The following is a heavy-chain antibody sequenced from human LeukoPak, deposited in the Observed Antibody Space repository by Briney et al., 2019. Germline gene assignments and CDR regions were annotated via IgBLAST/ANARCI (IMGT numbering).Heavy chain of an antibody. Sequence: ASVTVSCTASGYTFTSYYMHWVRQAPGQGLEWMGIINPSGGSTSYAQKFQGRVTMTRDTSTSTAYMELSSLRSEDTAVYYCARTPRYCSSTSCYTGVSNWFDPWGQGTLVTVSS. J-gene: IGHJ5*02. V-gene: IGHV1-46*01. CDR1: GYTFTSYY. CDR3: ARTPRYCSSTSCYTGVSNWFDP. CDR2: INPSGGST. D-gene: IGHD2-2*02.